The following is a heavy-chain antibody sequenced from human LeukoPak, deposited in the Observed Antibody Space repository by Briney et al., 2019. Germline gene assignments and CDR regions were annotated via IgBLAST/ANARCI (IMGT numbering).Heavy chain of an antibody. CDR2: ISSSSSYI. J-gene: IGHJ6*03. D-gene: IGHD1-26*01. CDR3: ARETSQPTPVGATDYYYMDV. V-gene: IGHV3-21*01. Sequence: GGSLRLSCVASGFTFSSYEMNWVRQAPGKGLEWVSSISSSSSYIYYADSVKGRFTISRDNAKNSLYLQMNSLRAGDTAVYYCARETSQPTPVGATDYYYMDVWGKGTTVTVSS. CDR1: GFTFSSYE.